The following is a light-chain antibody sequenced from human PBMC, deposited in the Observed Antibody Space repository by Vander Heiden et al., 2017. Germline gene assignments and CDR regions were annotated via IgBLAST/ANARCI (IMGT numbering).Light chain of an antibody. CDR1: SRSIASNY. J-gene: IGLJ3*02. CDR3: QSYDSSNQV. V-gene: IGLV6-57*01. Sequence: NFMLTQPHSVSESPGKTVTISCTRSSRSIASNYVQWYQQRPGSSPTTVIYEDSKSPSAVPDRFSGAIDSSSNSASLTISGLKTEDEADYYCQSYDSSNQVFGGGTKLTVL. CDR2: EDS.